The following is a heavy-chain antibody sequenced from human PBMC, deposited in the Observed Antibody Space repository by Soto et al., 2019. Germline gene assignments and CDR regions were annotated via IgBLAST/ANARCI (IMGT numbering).Heavy chain of an antibody. J-gene: IGHJ2*01. CDR3: ARQGLYGDSTSVGFDL. D-gene: IGHD4-17*01. V-gene: IGHV4-39*01. CDR2: IYYSGST. Sequence: PSETLSLTCTVSGGSISSYYWGWIRQPPGKGLEWIGSIYYSGSTYYNPSLKSRVTISVDTSKNQFSLKLSSVTAADTAVYYCARQGLYGDSTSVGFDLWGRGTLVTVSS. CDR1: GGSISSYY.